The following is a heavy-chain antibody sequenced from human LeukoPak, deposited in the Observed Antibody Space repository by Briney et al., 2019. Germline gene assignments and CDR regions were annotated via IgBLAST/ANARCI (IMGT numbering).Heavy chain of an antibody. D-gene: IGHD1-20*01. CDR3: AASFRVTGTTYYY. V-gene: IGHV3-74*01. CDR2: ISDDGKKA. J-gene: IGHJ4*02. CDR1: RFTFTSHW. Sequence: GGTLRLSCAGCRFTFTSHWMHWVRHAPGKGLVWVSHISDDGKKANYADSVKGRFTISRDAAKNTLHLQMDSLRVEDTAVYYCAASFRVTGTTYYYWGQGTMVTVSS.